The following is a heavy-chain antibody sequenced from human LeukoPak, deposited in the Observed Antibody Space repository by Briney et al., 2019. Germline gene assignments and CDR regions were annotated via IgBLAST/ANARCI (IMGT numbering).Heavy chain of an antibody. Sequence: GRFTMSRDDSKSIAYLQMNSLKTEDTAVYYCTGSFGELTFFDYWGQGTLVTVSS. D-gene: IGHD3-10*01. J-gene: IGHJ4*02. V-gene: IGHV3-49*02. CDR3: TGSFGELTFFDY.